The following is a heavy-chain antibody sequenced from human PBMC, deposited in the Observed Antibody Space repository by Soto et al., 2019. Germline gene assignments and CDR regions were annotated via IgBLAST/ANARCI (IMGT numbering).Heavy chain of an antibody. CDR3: AKDSISYNGIYDAFDV. D-gene: IGHD3-3*02. CDR2: IGGGDDI. V-gene: IGHV3-23*01. Sequence: WGSLRLSCEASGFTCSNYAMAWVRQTPGEGPEWVSTIGGGDDIFYAESVQGRFIISRDDSRSTMYLQMDNLRVEDTAIYFCAKDSISYNGIYDAFDVWGQGTVVTVSS. CDR1: GFTCSNYA. J-gene: IGHJ3*01.